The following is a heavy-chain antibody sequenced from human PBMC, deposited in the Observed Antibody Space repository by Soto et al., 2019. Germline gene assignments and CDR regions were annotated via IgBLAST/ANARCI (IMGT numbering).Heavy chain of an antibody. V-gene: IGHV4-39*01. Sequence: SETLSLTCTVSGGSISSSSYYWGWIRQPPGKGLEWIGSIYYSGSTYYNPSLKSRVTISVDTSKNQFSLKLSSVTAADTAVYYCARHKPRLGPPGGMDVWGQGTTVTVSS. D-gene: IGHD3-16*01. CDR2: IYYSGST. CDR3: ARHKPRLGPPGGMDV. J-gene: IGHJ6*02. CDR1: GGSISSSSYY.